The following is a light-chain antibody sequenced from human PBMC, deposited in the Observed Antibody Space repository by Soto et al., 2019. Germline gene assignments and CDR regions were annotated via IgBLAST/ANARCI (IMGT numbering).Light chain of an antibody. CDR1: SSDIGGHNY. V-gene: IGLV2-14*01. CDR2: EVS. J-gene: IGLJ2*01. Sequence: QSVLTQPASVSGSPGQSITISCTGTSSDIGGHNYVSWYQQHPGKVPKLMIYEVSNRPSGVSNRFSGSKSGNTASLSISGLQTEDEADYYCSSYTSSFTQVFGGGTKVTVL. CDR3: SSYTSSFTQV.